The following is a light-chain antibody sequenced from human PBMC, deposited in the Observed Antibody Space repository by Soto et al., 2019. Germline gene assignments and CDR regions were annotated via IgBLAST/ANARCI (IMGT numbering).Light chain of an antibody. Sequence: VVTQSPGTLSLAPGLRAPLSSRSSPSVSGDDSAWYQQKPCQAPRLLIHSASTRATRIPDRFSGSGSGTDFTLTISRLEPEDLAVYYCQQYGYSPGLPCGGGSKVEI. J-gene: IGKJ4*01. V-gene: IGKV3-20*01. CDR1: PSVSGDD. CDR3: QQYGYSPGLP. CDR2: SAS.